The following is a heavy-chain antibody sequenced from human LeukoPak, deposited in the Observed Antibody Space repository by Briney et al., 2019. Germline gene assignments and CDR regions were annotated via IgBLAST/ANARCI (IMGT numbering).Heavy chain of an antibody. D-gene: IGHD2-2*01. CDR2: INPNSGGT. CDR1: GYTFTSYY. CDR3: ARDHPDIVVVPAAMGF. V-gene: IGHV1-2*06. J-gene: IGHJ4*02. Sequence: GASVKVSCKASGYTFTSYYMHWVRQAPGQGLEWMGRINPNSGGTNYAQKFQGRVTMTRDTSISTAYMELSRLRSDDTAVYYCARDHPDIVVVPAAMGFWGQGTLVTVSS.